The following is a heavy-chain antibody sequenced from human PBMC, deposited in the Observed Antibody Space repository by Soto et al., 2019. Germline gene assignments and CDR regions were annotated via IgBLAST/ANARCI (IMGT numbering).Heavy chain of an antibody. CDR3: ARRRLGYGSWYFDL. CDR1: GGAFSSYA. D-gene: IGHD3-10*01. J-gene: IGHJ2*01. V-gene: IGHV1-69*01. Sequence: QVQLVQSGAEVKKPGSSVKVSCKASGGAFSSYAISWVRQAPGQGLEWMGGNLPLFHISNYAQKFQGRVTITADEPTSTAYMDLSNLTSEDTAVYYCARRRLGYGSWYFDLWCRGTLSTVSS. CDR2: NLPLFHIS.